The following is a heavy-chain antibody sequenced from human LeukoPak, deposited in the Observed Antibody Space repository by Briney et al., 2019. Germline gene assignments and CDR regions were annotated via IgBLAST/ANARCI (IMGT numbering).Heavy chain of an antibody. CDR3: ARGRGFGDYYDY. D-gene: IGHD3-3*01. J-gene: IGHJ4*02. CDR1: GGSFSGYY. V-gene: IGHV4-34*01. CDR2: INHSGST. Sequence: PSETLSLTCAVYGGSFSGYYWSWIRQPPGKGLEWIGEINHSGSTNYNPSHKSRVTISVDTSKNQFSLKLSSVTAADTAVYYCARGRGFGDYYDYWGQGTLVTVSS.